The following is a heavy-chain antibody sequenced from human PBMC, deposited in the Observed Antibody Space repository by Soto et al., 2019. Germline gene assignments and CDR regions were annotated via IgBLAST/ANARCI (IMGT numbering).Heavy chain of an antibody. V-gene: IGHV1-8*01. J-gene: IGHJ6*03. CDR1: GYTFTSYD. CDR3: ARGPYYYYYMDV. CDR2: MNPNSGNT. Sequence: ASVKVSCKASGYTFTSYDINWVRQATGQGLEWMGWMNPNSGNTGYAQKFQGRVTMTRNTSISTAYMELSSLRSEDTAVYYCARGPYYYYYMDVWGKGTTVTVSS.